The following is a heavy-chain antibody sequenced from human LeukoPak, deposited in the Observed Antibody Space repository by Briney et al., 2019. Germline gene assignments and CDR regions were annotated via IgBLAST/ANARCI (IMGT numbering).Heavy chain of an antibody. CDR3: ARDRGVRIPWRAFDI. J-gene: IGHJ3*02. D-gene: IGHD3-10*01. CDR1: GGSISSGSYY. V-gene: IGHV4-61*02. Sequence: SQTLSLTCTVSGGSISSGSYYWSWIRQPAGKGLEWIGRIYTSGSTNYNPSLKSRVTISVDTSKNQFSLKLSSVTAADTAVYYCARDRGVRIPWRAFDIWGQGTMVTVSS. CDR2: IYTSGST.